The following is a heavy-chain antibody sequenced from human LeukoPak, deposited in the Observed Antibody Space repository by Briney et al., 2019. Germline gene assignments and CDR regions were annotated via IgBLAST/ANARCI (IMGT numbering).Heavy chain of an antibody. CDR2: IYHSGST. J-gene: IGHJ4*02. CDR3: ASRAYGSGSYSFDY. Sequence: SETLSLTCTVSGGSISSSGYYGGWIRQPRGKGLEWIGSIYHSGSTYYNPSLKSRVTISVDTSKNQYSLKLSSLPAADTAVYYCASRAYGSGSYSFDYWGQGTLVTVSS. D-gene: IGHD3-10*01. CDR1: GGSISSSGYY. V-gene: IGHV4-39*07.